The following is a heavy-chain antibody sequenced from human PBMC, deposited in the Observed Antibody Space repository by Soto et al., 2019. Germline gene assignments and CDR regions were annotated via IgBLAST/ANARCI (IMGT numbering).Heavy chain of an antibody. V-gene: IGHV3-30*18. CDR2: ISYDGSNK. J-gene: IGHJ4*02. CDR3: AKDLSSGYYYDSSGYPLPDY. Sequence: GGSLRLSCAASGFTFSSYGMHWVRQAPGKGLEWVAVISYDGSNKYYADSVKGRFTISRDNSKNTLYLQMNSLRAEDTAVYYCAKDLSSGYYYDSSGYPLPDYWGQGTLVTVSS. D-gene: IGHD3-22*01. CDR1: GFTFSSYG.